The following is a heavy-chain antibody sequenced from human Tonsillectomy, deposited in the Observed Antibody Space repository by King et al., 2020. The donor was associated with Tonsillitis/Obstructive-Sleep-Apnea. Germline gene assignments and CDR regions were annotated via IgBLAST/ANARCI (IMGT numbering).Heavy chain of an antibody. J-gene: IGHJ3*02. D-gene: IGHD3-10*01. CDR3: ARVRCRELLYAFDS. CDR1: GFTFSNYG. CDR2: ISGSSGTM. V-gene: IGHV3-48*02. Sequence: VQLVESGGGLVQPGGSLRLSCAASGFTFSNYGMNWVRQAPGKGLEWGSYISGSSGTMYYVDSVQGRVTISRDKAKNSLYLQMNSLREEDTAVFYCARVRCRELLYAFDSWGQGTMVTVSS.